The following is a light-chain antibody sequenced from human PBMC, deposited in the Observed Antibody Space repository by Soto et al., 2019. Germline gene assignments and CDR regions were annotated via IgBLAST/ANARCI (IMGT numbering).Light chain of an antibody. CDR3: SSYAGSNNLGV. V-gene: IGLV2-8*01. Sequence: QSALTQPPSASGSHGQSVTISCTGTSSEVGGYNYVSWYQQHPGKAPKLMIYEVSKRPSGVPDRFSGSKSGNTASLTVSGLQAEDEADYYCSSYAGSNNLGVFGGGTKLTVL. J-gene: IGLJ2*01. CDR2: EVS. CDR1: SSEVGGYNY.